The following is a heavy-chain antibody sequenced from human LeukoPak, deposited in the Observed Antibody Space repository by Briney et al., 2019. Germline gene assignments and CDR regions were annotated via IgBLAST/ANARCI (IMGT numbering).Heavy chain of an antibody. CDR1: GFTFSDYY. Sequence: EGSLRLSCTASGFTFSDYYMSWIRQAPGKGLEWLSYISVGGNTVSYAESVKGRFTISRDNAKNSVFLQIDGLRVEDTAMYYCARDRQFRLHDPWGQGILATVSS. CDR2: ISVGGNTV. D-gene: IGHD3-16*01. V-gene: IGHV3-11*01. CDR3: ARDRQFRLHDP. J-gene: IGHJ5*02.